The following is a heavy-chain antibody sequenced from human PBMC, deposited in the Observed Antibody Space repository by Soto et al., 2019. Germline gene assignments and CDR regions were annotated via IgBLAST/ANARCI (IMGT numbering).Heavy chain of an antibody. CDR1: GFTFSKYG. D-gene: IGHD2-2*01. CDR3: AKPEYCSSTSCPPGV. CDR2: ISYDGSYK. J-gene: IGHJ3*01. V-gene: IGHV3-30*18. Sequence: GGPLRLSCAASGFTFSKYGMHWVRQATGKGLEWVAVISYDGSYKYYADSVKGRFTISRDNSKNTLYLQMNSLRAEDTAVYYCAKPEYCSSTSCPPGVWGQGTMVTVS.